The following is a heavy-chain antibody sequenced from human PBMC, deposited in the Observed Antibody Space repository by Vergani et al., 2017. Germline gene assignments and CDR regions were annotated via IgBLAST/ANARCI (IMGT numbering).Heavy chain of an antibody. V-gene: IGHV3-15*07. CDR3: TTASYDTDYAFDI. J-gene: IGHJ3*02. D-gene: IGHD5-18*01. CDR1: GFTFSNAW. CDR2: IKSKTDGGTK. Sequence: EVQLVESGGGLVKPGGSLRLSCAASGFTFSNAWMNWVRQAPGKGLEWVGRIKSKTDGGTKDHAAPVQGRFTISRNDSKNTLYLQMNSLKTEDTAVYYCTTASYDTDYAFDIWGQGTMVTVSS.